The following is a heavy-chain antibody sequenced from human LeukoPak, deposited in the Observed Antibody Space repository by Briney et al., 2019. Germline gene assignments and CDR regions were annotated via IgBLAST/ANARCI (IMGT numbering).Heavy chain of an antibody. V-gene: IGHV3-53*01. CDR1: GFTVSSNY. D-gene: IGHD3-3*01. CDR2: IYSGGST. Sequence: GGSLRLSCAASGFTVSSNYMSWVRQAPGKGLEWVSVIYSGGSTYYADSVKGRFTISRDNSKNTLYLQMNSLRAEDTAVYYCASTIFGVVTYYYYGMDVWGQGTTVTVSS. J-gene: IGHJ6*02. CDR3: ASTIFGVVTYYYYGMDV.